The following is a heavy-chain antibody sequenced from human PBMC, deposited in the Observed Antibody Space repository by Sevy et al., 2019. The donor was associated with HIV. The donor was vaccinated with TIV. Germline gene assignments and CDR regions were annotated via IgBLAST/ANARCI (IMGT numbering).Heavy chain of an antibody. V-gene: IGHV3-33*01. D-gene: IGHD4-17*01. Sequence: GGSLRLSCATSGFTFNSYGMHWVRQAPGKGLEWVALIWFDGSNKYYADSVKGRFTISRDIVKNTLHLQMNSLRAEDTAVYYCVRDLEFYDYGDYGPAFTPDYWGQGTLVTVSS. J-gene: IGHJ4*02. CDR2: IWFDGSNK. CDR1: GFTFNSYG. CDR3: VRDLEFYDYGDYGPAFTPDY.